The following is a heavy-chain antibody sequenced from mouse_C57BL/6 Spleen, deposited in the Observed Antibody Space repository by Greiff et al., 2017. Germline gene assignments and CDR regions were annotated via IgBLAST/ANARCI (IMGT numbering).Heavy chain of an antibody. D-gene: IGHD2-4*01. J-gene: IGHJ4*01. Sequence: EVKLKQSGAELVKPGASVKLSCTASGFNIKDYYMHWVKQRTEQGLEWIGRIDPEDGETKYAPKFQGKSTITADTSSNTAYLQRSSLTSEDTAVYYCALSGGLRRDYAMDYWGQGTSVTVSS. V-gene: IGHV14-2*01. CDR3: ALSGGLRRDYAMDY. CDR1: GFNIKDYY. CDR2: IDPEDGET.